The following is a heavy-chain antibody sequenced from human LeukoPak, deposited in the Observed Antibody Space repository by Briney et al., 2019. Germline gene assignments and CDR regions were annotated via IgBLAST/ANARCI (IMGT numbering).Heavy chain of an antibody. CDR1: GFTFSSYE. V-gene: IGHV3-48*03. Sequence: GGSLRLSCAASGFTFSSYEMNWVRQAPGKGLEWVSYVSSSGSTIYYADSVKGRFTISRDNAKNSLYLQMNSLRAEDTAVYYCAREKLGPDWYFDLWGRGTLVTVSS. J-gene: IGHJ2*01. CDR2: VSSSGSTI. CDR3: AREKLGPDWYFDL. D-gene: IGHD1-7*01.